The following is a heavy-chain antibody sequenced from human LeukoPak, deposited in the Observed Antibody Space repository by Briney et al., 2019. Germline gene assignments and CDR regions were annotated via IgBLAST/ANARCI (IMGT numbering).Heavy chain of an antibody. CDR2: IYSTGTT. V-gene: IGHV4-39*07. CDR1: GGSISSLSYY. D-gene: IGHD4-17*01. J-gene: IGHJ2*01. CDR3: ARLPMTTATDWNFDL. Sequence: PSETLSLTCNVSGGSISSLSYYWGWIRQPPGKGLEWLASIYSTGTTFYKPSLKSRVTISMDTSKNHFSLKVRSVTAADTAVYYCARLPMTTATDWNFDLWGRGTLVTVSS.